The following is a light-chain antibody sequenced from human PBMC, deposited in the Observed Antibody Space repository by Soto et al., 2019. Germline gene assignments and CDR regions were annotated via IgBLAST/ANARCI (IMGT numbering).Light chain of an antibody. CDR3: QQLNSYPFT. CDR1: QGINSY. Sequence: IQLTQSPSSLSASVGDRVTITCRASQGINSYLTWYQQKPGKAPKLLIYAASTLQSGVPSRFSGSGSGTDXXXXXXXXXXXDXATYHCQQLNSYPFTFGGGTKVEIK. V-gene: IGKV1-9*01. CDR2: AAS. J-gene: IGKJ4*01.